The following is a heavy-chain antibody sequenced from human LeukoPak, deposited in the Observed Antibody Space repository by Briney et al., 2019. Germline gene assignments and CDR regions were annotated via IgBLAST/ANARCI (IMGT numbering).Heavy chain of an antibody. CDR2: IREKVNSYTT. CDR3: AKAFCSEKQCTLDS. J-gene: IGHJ4*02. V-gene: IGHV3-72*01. D-gene: IGHD3-3*01. CDR1: GFTFSAHY. Sequence: GGSLRLSCAASGFTFSAHYMDWVRQAPGKGLEWVGRIREKVNSYTTVYAASVKGRFTISRDDSTNSVFLQMNSLKTEDTAVYYCAKAFCSEKQCTLDSWGQGTLVCVSS.